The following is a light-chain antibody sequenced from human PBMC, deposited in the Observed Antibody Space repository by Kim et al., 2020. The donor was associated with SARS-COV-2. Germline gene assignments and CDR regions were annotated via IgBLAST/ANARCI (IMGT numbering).Light chain of an antibody. V-gene: IGLV2-8*01. CDR1: SSDVGAYNY. J-gene: IGLJ2*01. Sequence: QSVTISCTGTSSDVGAYNYVSWYQQHPGKAPKLMIYGVSKRPSGVPDRFSGSKSGNTASLTVSGLQAEDEADYYCSSYAGTNNYVVFGGGTKLTVL. CDR2: GVS. CDR3: SSYAGTNNYVV.